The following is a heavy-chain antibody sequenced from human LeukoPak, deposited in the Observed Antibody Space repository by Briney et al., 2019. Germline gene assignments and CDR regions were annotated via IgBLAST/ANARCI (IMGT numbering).Heavy chain of an antibody. Sequence: PGGSLRLSCAASGFTFSSFGMSWVRQAPGKGLEWVSAMSGSGDSTYYADSVKGRFTISRDNSKNTLYLQMNSLRAEDTAVYYCAKSGSTRGLTNWFDPWGQGTLVTVSS. CDR1: GFTFSSFG. D-gene: IGHD1-26*01. V-gene: IGHV3-23*01. CDR2: MSGSGDST. J-gene: IGHJ5*02. CDR3: AKSGSTRGLTNWFDP.